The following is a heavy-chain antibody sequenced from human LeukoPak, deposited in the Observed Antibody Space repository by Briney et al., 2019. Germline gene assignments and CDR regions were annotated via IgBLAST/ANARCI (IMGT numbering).Heavy chain of an antibody. D-gene: IGHD3-22*01. CDR2: IYYSGST. CDR3: ARGRRITMIVVVIGGYFDY. Sequence: PSETLSLTCTVSGGSISSYYWSWIRQPPGKGLEWIGYIYYSGSTNYNPSLKSRVTISVDTSKNQFSLKLSSVTAADTAVYYCARGRRITMIVVVIGGYFDYWGQGTLVTVSS. V-gene: IGHV4-59*12. J-gene: IGHJ4*02. CDR1: GGSISSYY.